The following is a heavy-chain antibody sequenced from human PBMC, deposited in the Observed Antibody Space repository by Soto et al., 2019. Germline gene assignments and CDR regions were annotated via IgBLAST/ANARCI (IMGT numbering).Heavy chain of an antibody. CDR2: ISRDGGTK. Sequence: QVQLVEPGGGVVQPGRSLRLSCAVSGFTVSTYGMHWVRQAPGKGLEWVAVISRDGGTKYYADSVKGRLTISRDNSRNTLFLEMNSLRGDDMAVYYCTGEVASGYWGQGTLVTVSS. J-gene: IGHJ4*02. CDR3: TGEVASGY. CDR1: GFTVSTYG. V-gene: IGHV3-30*03. D-gene: IGHD2-8*02.